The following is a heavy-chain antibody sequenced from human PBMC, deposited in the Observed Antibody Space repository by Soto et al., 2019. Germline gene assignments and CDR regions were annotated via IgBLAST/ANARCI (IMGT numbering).Heavy chain of an antibody. V-gene: IGHV1-18*01. Sequence: QVQLVQSGAEVKKPGASVKVSCRASGYTFSTYGVNWVRQAPGQGLEWMGWISAYNGNTNYAQKFHGRVTMTTDTSTSTAYMELRSLRSDDTAIYYCARDMTAAGTFPYPLDYWGQGTLVTVSS. J-gene: IGHJ4*02. CDR3: ARDMTAAGTFPYPLDY. D-gene: IGHD6-13*01. CDR1: GYTFSTYG. CDR2: ISAYNGNT.